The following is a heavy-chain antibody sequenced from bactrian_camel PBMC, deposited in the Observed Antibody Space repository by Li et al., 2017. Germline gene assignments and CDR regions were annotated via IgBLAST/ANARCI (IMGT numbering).Heavy chain of an antibody. J-gene: IGHJ6*01. V-gene: IGHV3S53*01. CDR1: GYAYAAYD. Sequence: HVQLVESGGGSVQAGGSLRLSCTASGYAYAAYDFARFHQAPGKEREGVAQITDGGGTMYADSVQGRFTISKDNAKSALYLQMNSLKPEDTAMYFCAADPNWVRCRQADFRYWGQGTQVTVS. CDR2: ITDGGGT. D-gene: IGHD6*01. CDR3: AADPNWVRCRQADFRY.